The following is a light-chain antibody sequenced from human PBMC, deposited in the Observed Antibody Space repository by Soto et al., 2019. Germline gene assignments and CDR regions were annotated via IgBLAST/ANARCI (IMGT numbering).Light chain of an antibody. Sequence: EVVMTQSPAALSVSPGERATLSCMSSQKISSRYLAWYLQKPGQAPRFLIYGASSRATGIPDRFSGSGSGTDFTLTISRLEPEDFAVYYCQQYGGTPPITFGQGTRLEIK. J-gene: IGKJ5*01. V-gene: IGKV3-20*01. CDR2: GAS. CDR3: QQYGGTPPIT. CDR1: QKISSRY.